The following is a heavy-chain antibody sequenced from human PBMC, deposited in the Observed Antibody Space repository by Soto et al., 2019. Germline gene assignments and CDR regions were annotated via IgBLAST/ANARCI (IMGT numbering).Heavy chain of an antibody. Sequence: GGSLRLSCAASGFSLSPYWMHWVRQAPGRGLEWVSRLSSDGFGAAYADSVKGRFFISRDIARDTLFLQMNSLRADDTAVDYCARDLGGPDYWGRGTSVTVSS. V-gene: IGHV3-74*03. J-gene: IGHJ4*02. CDR3: ARDLGGPDY. CDR2: LSSDGFGA. CDR1: GFSLSPYW. D-gene: IGHD3-16*01.